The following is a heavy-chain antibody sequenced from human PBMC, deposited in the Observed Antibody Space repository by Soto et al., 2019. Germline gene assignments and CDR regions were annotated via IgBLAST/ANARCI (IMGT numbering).Heavy chain of an antibody. CDR2: INPSGGST. J-gene: IGHJ6*02. V-gene: IGHV1-46*01. Sequence: ASVKVSCKASGYTFTSYYMHWVLQAPGQGLEWMGIINPSGGSTSYAQKFQGRVTMTRDTSTSTVYMELSSLRSEDTAVYYCARDLFWSGYSPLYYYYGMDVWGQGTTVTVSS. D-gene: IGHD3-3*01. CDR3: ARDLFWSGYSPLYYYYGMDV. CDR1: GYTFTSYY.